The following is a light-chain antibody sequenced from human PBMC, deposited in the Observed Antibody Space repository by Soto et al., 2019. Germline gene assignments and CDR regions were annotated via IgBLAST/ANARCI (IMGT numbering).Light chain of an antibody. CDR2: DSS. J-gene: IGKJ5*01. CDR1: QSVDKF. V-gene: IGKV3-11*01. CDR3: QQRKHWPPIT. Sequence: EVELTQSPATLSLSPGETATLSCRASQSVDKFLAWYQQRPGQPPRLLIFDSSNRAAGVPVRFSGSGSGTVFTLTIGSLEPEDSAVHFCQQRKHWPPITLGQGTRLEIK.